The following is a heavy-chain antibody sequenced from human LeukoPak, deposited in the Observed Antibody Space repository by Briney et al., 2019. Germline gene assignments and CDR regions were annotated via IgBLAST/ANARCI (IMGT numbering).Heavy chain of an antibody. CDR1: GITFRSYG. V-gene: IGHV3-33*01. Sequence: GGSLRLSCAASGITFRSYGMHWVRQAPGKGLEWVTFIWYDGSKTFYADSVKGRFTISRDNSKNTLYLQMNSLRAEDTAVYYCARWGGGYDNWFDPWGQGTLVTVSS. D-gene: IGHD3-22*01. CDR2: IWYDGSKT. J-gene: IGHJ5*02. CDR3: ARWGGGYDNWFDP.